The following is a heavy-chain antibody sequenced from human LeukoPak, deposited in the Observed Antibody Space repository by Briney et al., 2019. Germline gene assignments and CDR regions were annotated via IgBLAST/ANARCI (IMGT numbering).Heavy chain of an antibody. D-gene: IGHD4-17*01. Sequence: GGSLRLSCAASGFTFSSYSMNWVRQAPGKGLEWVSSISSSSSSYIYYADSVKGRFTISRDNAKNSLYLQMNSLRAEDTAVYYCARDTTVTTTWNYYYYYMDVWGKGTTVTVSS. V-gene: IGHV3-21*01. CDR1: GFTFSSYS. CDR3: ARDTTVTTTWNYYYYYMDV. J-gene: IGHJ6*03. CDR2: ISSSSSSYI.